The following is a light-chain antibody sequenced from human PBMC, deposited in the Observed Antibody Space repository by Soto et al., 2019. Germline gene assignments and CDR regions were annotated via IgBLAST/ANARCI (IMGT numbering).Light chain of an antibody. CDR3: YLYAGTYTFV. Sequence: QSVLTQPRSVSGSPGQSATISCTGTANDVGGHNYVSWYQQHPGEAPKLLIYDVTERPSGVPDRFSGSKSGNTASLTISGLQTEDEAYYYCYLYAGTYTFVFGTGTKVTVL. CDR2: DVT. V-gene: IGLV2-11*01. CDR1: ANDVGGHNY. J-gene: IGLJ1*01.